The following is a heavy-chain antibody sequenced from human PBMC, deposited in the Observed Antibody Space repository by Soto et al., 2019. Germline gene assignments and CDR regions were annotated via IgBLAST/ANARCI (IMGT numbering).Heavy chain of an antibody. CDR3: ARERWSTVTISDY. D-gene: IGHD4-17*01. CDR2: IYYSGST. Sequence: SETLSLTCTVSGGSISSYYWSWIRQPPGKGLEWIGYIYYSGSTNYNPSLKSRVTISVDTSKNQFSLKLSSVTAADTAVYYCARERWSTVTISDYWGQGTLVTVSS. CDR1: GGSISSYY. V-gene: IGHV4-59*01. J-gene: IGHJ4*02.